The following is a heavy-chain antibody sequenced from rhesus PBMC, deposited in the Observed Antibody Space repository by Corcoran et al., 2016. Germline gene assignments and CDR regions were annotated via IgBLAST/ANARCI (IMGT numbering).Heavy chain of an antibody. CDR2: ISGSSGST. D-gene: IGHD6-13*01. CDR3: ARHIPRIAAGRSAFDF. Sequence: QVQLQESGPGLVKPSETLSLTCAVSGGSISSSNWWSWIRQPPGKGLEWIGYISGSSGSTYYNPSLSNQVTISTDTSKNQFDLKLSSVTAADTAVYYCARHIPRIAAGRSAFDFWGQGLRVTVSS. CDR1: GGSISSSNW. V-gene: IGHV4-65*01. J-gene: IGHJ3*01.